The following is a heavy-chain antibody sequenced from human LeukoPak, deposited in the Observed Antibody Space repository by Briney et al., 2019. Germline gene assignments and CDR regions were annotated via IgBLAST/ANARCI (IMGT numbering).Heavy chain of an antibody. D-gene: IGHD6-13*01. CDR2: IYYSGTT. Sequence: SETLSLTCTVSGGSISSYYWSWIRQPPGKGLEWIGYIYYSGTTNYNPSLKSRVTISVDTSKNQFSLKLSSVTAAATAVYYCARGVYIAAAQYGYWGQGTLVTVSS. J-gene: IGHJ4*02. CDR3: ARGVYIAAAQYGY. V-gene: IGHV4-59*01. CDR1: GGSISSYY.